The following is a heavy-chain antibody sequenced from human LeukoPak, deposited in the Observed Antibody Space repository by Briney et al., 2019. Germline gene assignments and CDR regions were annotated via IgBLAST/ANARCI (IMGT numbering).Heavy chain of an antibody. CDR3: ARVGRVGSYYYGMDV. D-gene: IGHD3-10*01. CDR2: IYPGDSDT. CDR1: GFSFTSYW. J-gene: IGHJ6*02. V-gene: IGHV5-51*01. Sequence: GESLKISCMGSGFSFTSYWVGWVRQMPGKGLEWMGIIYPGDSDTRYSPSFQGQVTIPADKSISTAYLQWSSLKASDTAMYYCARVGRVGSYYYGMDVWGQGTTVTVSS.